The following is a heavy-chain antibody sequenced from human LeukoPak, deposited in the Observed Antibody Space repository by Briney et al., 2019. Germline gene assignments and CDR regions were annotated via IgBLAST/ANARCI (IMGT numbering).Heavy chain of an antibody. V-gene: IGHV4-39*01. J-gene: IGHJ4*02. D-gene: IGHD7-27*01. CDR3: ARQIESGDYYFDF. CDR1: GGSISSSNYS. Sequence: SETLSLTCTVSGGSISSSNYSWGWIRQPPGKGLEWLGNIYYSGTTDYNPSLKSRVTISVDTSKNQFSLKLSSVTAADTAVYYCARQIESGDYYFDFWGQGTLVTVSS. CDR2: IYYSGTT.